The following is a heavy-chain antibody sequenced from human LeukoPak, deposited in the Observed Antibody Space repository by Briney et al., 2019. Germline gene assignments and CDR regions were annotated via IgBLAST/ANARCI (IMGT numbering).Heavy chain of an antibody. J-gene: IGHJ2*01. CDR3: AREIGYCSSTSCQFGDAFDI. D-gene: IGHD2-2*01. V-gene: IGHV1-18*01. Sequence: ASVKVSCKASGYTFTSYGISWVRQAPGQGLEWMGWISAYNGNTNYAQKLQGRVTMTTDTSTSTAYMELRSLRSDDTAVYYCAREIGYCSSTSCQFGDAFDIWGRGTLVTVSS. CDR1: GYTFTSYG. CDR2: ISAYNGNT.